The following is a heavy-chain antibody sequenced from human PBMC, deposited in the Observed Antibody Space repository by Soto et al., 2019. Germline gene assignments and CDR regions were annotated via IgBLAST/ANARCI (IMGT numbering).Heavy chain of an antibody. J-gene: IGHJ6*02. CDR1: GYTFTSYG. CDR2: ISAYNGNT. Sequence: GASLQASCTASGYTFTSYGISWVRQAPGQGLEWMGWISAYNGNTNYAQKLQGRVTMTTDTSTSTAYMELRSLRSDDTAVYYCARVGYCSSTSGLIRVWHSYYGMVVSGQGPALTGS. D-gene: IGHD2-2*03. CDR3: ARVGYCSSTSGLIRVWHSYYGMVV. V-gene: IGHV1-18*04.